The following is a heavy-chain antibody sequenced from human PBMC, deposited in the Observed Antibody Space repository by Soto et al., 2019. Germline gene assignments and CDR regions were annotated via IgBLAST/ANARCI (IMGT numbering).Heavy chain of an antibody. CDR3: ARDLTVRGVIGRPGDY. D-gene: IGHD3-10*01. CDR1: GYTFTSYG. V-gene: IGHV1-18*01. Sequence: QVQLVQSGAEVKKPGASVKVSCKASGYTFTSYGISWVRQAPGQGLEWMGWISAYNGNTNYAQKLQGRVTMTTDTPTSTADMELRSLRSDDTAVYYCARDLTVRGVIGRPGDYWGQGTLVTVSS. CDR2: ISAYNGNT. J-gene: IGHJ4*02.